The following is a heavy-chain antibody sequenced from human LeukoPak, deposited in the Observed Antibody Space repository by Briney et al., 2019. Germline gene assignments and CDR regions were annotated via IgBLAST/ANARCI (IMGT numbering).Heavy chain of an antibody. CDR1: GFTFSSYS. V-gene: IGHV3-30*04. CDR3: ARPYSSSWYDAFDI. Sequence: PGGSLRLSCAASGFTFSSYSMHWVRQAPGKGLEWVAVISYDGSNKYYADSVKGRFTISRDNSKNTLYLQMNSLRAEDTAVYYCARPYSSSWYDAFDISDQRTMVTVSS. J-gene: IGHJ3*02. D-gene: IGHD6-13*01. CDR2: ISYDGSNK.